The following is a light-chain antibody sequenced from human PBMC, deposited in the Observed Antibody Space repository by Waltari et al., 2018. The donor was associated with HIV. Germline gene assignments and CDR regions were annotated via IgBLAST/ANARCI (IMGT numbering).Light chain of an antibody. CDR3: MQALQTPLT. Sequence: GEPASISCRSSQSLLHSNGYNYLDWYLQKPGQSPQLLIYLGSNRASGVPDRFSGSGSGTDFTLKISRVEAEDVGLYYCMQALQTPLTFGGGTKVEIK. V-gene: IGKV2-28*01. CDR2: LGS. J-gene: IGKJ4*01. CDR1: QSLLHSNGYNY.